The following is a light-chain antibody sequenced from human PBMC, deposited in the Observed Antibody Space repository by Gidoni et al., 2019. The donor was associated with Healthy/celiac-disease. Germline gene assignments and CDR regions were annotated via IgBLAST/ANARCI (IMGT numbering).Light chain of an antibody. CDR3: AAWDDSLNGSLV. J-gene: IGLJ1*01. CDR2: SNN. CDR1: SSNIGSNT. V-gene: IGLV1-44*01. Sequence: QSVLPQPPSASGTPGQRVTISCSGSSSNIGSNTVNWYQQLPGTAPKLLIYSNNQRPSGVPDRFSGSKSGTSASLAISGLQSEDEADYYCAAWDDSLNGSLVFGTGTKVTVL.